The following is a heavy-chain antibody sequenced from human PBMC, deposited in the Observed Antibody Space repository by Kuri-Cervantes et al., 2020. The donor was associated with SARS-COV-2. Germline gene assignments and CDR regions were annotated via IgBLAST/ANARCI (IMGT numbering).Heavy chain of an antibody. J-gene: IGHJ6*03. CDR1: DYSISSGYH. CDR3: ARDLYYYDSSGYEYYYYYYMDV. V-gene: IGHV4-38-2*02. Sequence: ESLKISCPVSDYSISSGYHWGWIRQPPGKGLEWIGSIYHSGSTYYNPSLKSRVTISVDTSKNQFSLKLSSVTAADTAVYYCARDLYYYDSSGYEYYYYYYMDVWGKGTTVTVSS. D-gene: IGHD3-22*01. CDR2: IYHSGST.